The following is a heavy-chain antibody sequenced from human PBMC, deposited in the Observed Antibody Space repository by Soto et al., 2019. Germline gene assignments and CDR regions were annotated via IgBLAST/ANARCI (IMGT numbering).Heavy chain of an antibody. Sequence: EVQLLESGGGLVQPGGSLRLSCAVSGFTFSSYAMSWVRQAPGKGLEWVSGISGSDGSTYYADSVKARFTISRDNSKNPMYLQMNSLKAEDTAVYYCAKQIRPNCRVGVDYWGQGTLVTVSS. V-gene: IGHV3-23*01. CDR3: AKQIRPNCRVGVDY. D-gene: IGHD3-16*01. CDR1: GFTFSSYA. J-gene: IGHJ4*02. CDR2: ISGSDGST.